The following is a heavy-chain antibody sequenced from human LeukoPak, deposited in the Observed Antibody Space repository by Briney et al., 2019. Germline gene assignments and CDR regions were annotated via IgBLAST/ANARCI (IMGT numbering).Heavy chain of an antibody. D-gene: IGHD3-10*01. Sequence: PGGSLRLSCAASGFTFDDYAMHWVRQAPGKGLEWVSGISWNSGSIGYADSVKGRFTISRDNAKNSLYLQMNSLRAEDTALYYCAKETMVRGVTRYYYYYGMDVWGQGTTVTVSS. J-gene: IGHJ6*02. CDR2: ISWNSGSI. CDR1: GFTFDDYA. V-gene: IGHV3-9*01. CDR3: AKETMVRGVTRYYYYYGMDV.